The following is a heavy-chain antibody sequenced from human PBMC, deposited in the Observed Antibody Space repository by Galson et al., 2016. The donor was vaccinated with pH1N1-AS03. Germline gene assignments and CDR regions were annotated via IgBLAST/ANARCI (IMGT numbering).Heavy chain of an antibody. D-gene: IGHD2-15*01. Sequence: SLRLSCAASGFTFRSYEMNWVRQAPGEGLEWVSYISSSGSTIYYADSVKGRFTLSRDNAKNALYLQMNSLRAEDTAVYYCARVGVVDPPYGMDVWGQGTTVTVSS. J-gene: IGHJ6*02. V-gene: IGHV3-48*03. CDR3: ARVGVVDPPYGMDV. CDR1: GFTFRSYE. CDR2: ISSSGSTI.